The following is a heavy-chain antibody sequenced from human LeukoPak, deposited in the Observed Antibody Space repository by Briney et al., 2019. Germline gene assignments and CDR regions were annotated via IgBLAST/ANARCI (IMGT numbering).Heavy chain of an antibody. Sequence: ASVKVSCKASGYTFTSYAMHWVRQAPGQRLEWMGWINAGNGNTKYSQEFQGRVTMTRDMSTSTVYMELSSLRSEDTAVYYCAREGSSWYDRTTPGYYYYMDVWGKGTTVTVSS. J-gene: IGHJ6*03. CDR2: INAGNGNT. V-gene: IGHV1-3*03. CDR1: GYTFTSYA. CDR3: AREGSSWYDRTTPGYYYYMDV. D-gene: IGHD6-13*01.